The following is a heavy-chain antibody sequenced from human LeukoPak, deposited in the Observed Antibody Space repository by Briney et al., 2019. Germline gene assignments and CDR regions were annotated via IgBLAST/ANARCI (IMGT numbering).Heavy chain of an antibody. D-gene: IGHD3-22*01. CDR1: GFTFDDFG. V-gene: IGHV3-7*01. CDR2: IKQDGSEK. J-gene: IGHJ3*02. CDR3: ARDLHYYDSSGYYPDAFDI. Sequence: GGFLRLSCATSGFTFDDFGMAWVRQVPGKGLEWVANIKQDGSEKYYVDSVKGRFTISRDNAKNSLYLQMNSLRAEDTAVYYCARDLHYYDSSGYYPDAFDIWGQGTMVTVSS.